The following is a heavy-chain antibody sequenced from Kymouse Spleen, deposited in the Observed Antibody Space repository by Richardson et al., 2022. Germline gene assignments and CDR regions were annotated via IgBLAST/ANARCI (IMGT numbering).Heavy chain of an antibody. Sequence: QVQLVESGGGVVQPGRSLRLSCAASGFTFSSYGMHWVRQAPGKGLEWVAVIWYDGSNKYYADSVKGRFTISRDNSKNTLYLQMNSLRAEDTAVYYCASSITMVRGALFDYWGQGTLVTVSS. CDR3: ASSITMVRGALFDY. J-gene: IGHJ4*02. CDR2: IWYDGSNK. V-gene: IGHV3-33*01. CDR1: GFTFSSYG. D-gene: IGHD3-10*01.